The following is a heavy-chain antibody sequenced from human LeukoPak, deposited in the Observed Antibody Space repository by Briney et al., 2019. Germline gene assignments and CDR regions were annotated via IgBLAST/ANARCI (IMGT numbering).Heavy chain of an antibody. J-gene: IGHJ3*02. CDR1: GGSISSYY. CDR3: ARPYSSSSDGAFDI. Sequence: KPSETLSLTCTVSGGSISSYYWSWIRQSPGKGLEWIGYIYYSGSTNYNPSLKSRVTISVDTSKNQFSLKLSSVTAADTAVHYCARPYSSSSDGAFDIWGQGTMVTVSS. V-gene: IGHV4-59*01. CDR2: IYYSGST. D-gene: IGHD6-13*01.